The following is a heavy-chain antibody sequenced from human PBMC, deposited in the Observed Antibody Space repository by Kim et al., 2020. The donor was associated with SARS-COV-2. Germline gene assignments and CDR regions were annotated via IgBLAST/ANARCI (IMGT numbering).Heavy chain of an antibody. J-gene: IGHJ4*02. CDR1: GFTFSSYA. CDR3: AKDTPLYYEILTGYYTKYYFDY. Sequence: GGSLRLSCAASGFTFSSYAMSWVRQAPGKGLEWVSAISGSGGSTYYADSVKGRFTISRDNSKNTLYLQMNSLRAEDTAVYYCAKDTPLYYEILTGYYTKYYFDYWGQGTLVTVSS. V-gene: IGHV3-23*01. D-gene: IGHD3-9*01. CDR2: ISGSGGST.